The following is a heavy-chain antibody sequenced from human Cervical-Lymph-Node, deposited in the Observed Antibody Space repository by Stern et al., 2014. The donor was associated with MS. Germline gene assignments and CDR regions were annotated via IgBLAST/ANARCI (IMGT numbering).Heavy chain of an antibody. CDR3: ARDLNWF. Sequence: QVQLVQSGGGVVQPGRSLRLSCAASGFTFSSYAMHWVRQAPGQGLEWVAVISYDGSNKYYADSVKGRFTISRDNSKNTLYLQMNSLRAEDTAVYYCARDLNWFWGQGTLVTVSS. J-gene: IGHJ4*02. D-gene: IGHD1-20*01. CDR1: GFTFSSYA. CDR2: ISYDGSNK. V-gene: IGHV3-30*04.